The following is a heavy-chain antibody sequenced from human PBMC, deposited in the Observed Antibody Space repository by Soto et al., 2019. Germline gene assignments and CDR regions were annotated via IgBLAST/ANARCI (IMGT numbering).Heavy chain of an antibody. CDR2: INPATGAA. V-gene: IGHV1-2*02. J-gene: IGHJ3*02. CDR3: ARGGGVGVAGSAAFDM. Sequence: QLHLVQSGAVVKKPGASVTVSCSASGYPVTAYYMHWVRQAPGRGLEWRGGINPATGAAKYTQTFQGRVTMTRDTSRSTVFMELSGLTSEDPAVFYCARGGGVGVAGSAAFDMWGQGTLVTVSS. D-gene: IGHD3-3*01. CDR1: GYPVTAYY.